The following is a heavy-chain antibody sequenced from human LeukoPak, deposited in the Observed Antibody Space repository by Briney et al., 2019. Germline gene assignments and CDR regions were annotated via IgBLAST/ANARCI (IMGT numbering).Heavy chain of an antibody. V-gene: IGHV1-69*13. CDR2: IIPIFGTA. D-gene: IGHD3-3*01. CDR1: GGTFSSYA. J-gene: IGHJ4*02. CDR3: ARENYDFWSGYSLLDY. Sequence: ASVKVSCKASGGTFSSYAISWVRQAPGQGLEWMGGIIPIFGTANYAQKFQGRVTITADESTSTAYMELSSLRSDDTAVYYCARENYDFWSGYSLLDYWGQGTLVTVSS.